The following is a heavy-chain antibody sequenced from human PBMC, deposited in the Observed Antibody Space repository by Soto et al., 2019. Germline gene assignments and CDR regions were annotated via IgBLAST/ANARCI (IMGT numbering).Heavy chain of an antibody. CDR1: GGSFSGYY. CDR3: ARGCCHHNIAARPESWFDP. V-gene: IGHV4-34*01. D-gene: IGHD6-6*01. Sequence: SETLSLTCAVYGGSFSGYYWSWIRQPPGKGLEWIGEINHSGSTNYNPSLKSRVTISVDTSKNQFSLKLSSVTAADTAVYYCARGCCHHNIAARPESWFDPWGQGTLVTVSS. J-gene: IGHJ5*02. CDR2: INHSGST.